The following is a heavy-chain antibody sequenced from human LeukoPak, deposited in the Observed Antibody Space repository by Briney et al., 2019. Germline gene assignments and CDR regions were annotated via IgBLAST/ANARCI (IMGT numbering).Heavy chain of an antibody. CDR2: IYHSGST. CDR3: ARVWHNWNDVGDFDY. CDR1: GGSISSSNW. Sequence: PSETLSLTCAVSGGSISSSNWWSWVRQPPGKGLEWIGEIYHSGSTNYNPSLKSRVTISVDKSKNQFSLKLSSVTAADTAVYYCARVWHNWNDVGDFDYWGQGTLVTISS. D-gene: IGHD1-20*01. V-gene: IGHV4-4*02. J-gene: IGHJ4*02.